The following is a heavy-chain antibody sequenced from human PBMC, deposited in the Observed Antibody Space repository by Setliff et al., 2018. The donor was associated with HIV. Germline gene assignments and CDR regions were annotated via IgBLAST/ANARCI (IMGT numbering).Heavy chain of an antibody. Sequence: SETLSLTCAVFGGSFTDIGGSFTDYYWIWIRQPPGKGLEWLGEINHSGSTHYNPSLKRRFTISVDTSKNQLSLKLRSVTSADAAVYYCAKEGCWNDDSGSVNMWGQGTMVTVSS. D-gene: IGHD1-1*01. V-gene: IGHV4-34*01. CDR3: AKEGCWNDDSGSVNM. CDR2: INHSGST. J-gene: IGHJ3*02. CDR1: GGSFTDIGGSFTDYY.